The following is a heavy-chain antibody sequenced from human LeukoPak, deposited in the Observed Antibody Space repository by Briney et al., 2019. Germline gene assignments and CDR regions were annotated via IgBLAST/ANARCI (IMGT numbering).Heavy chain of an antibody. CDR1: GGSISSGGYY. J-gene: IGHJ5*02. CDR3: ARDMTDWWFDP. D-gene: IGHD3-9*01. Sequence: SETLSLTCTVSGGSISSGGYYWSWIRQHPGKGLEWIGYIYYSGSTHCNPSLKSRVTISVDTSKNQFSLKLSSVTAADTAVYYCARDMTDWWFDPWGQGTLVTVSS. V-gene: IGHV4-31*03. CDR2: IYYSGST.